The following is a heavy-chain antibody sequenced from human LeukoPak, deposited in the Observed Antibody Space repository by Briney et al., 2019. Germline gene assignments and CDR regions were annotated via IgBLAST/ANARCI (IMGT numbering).Heavy chain of an antibody. D-gene: IGHD2-2*02. CDR1: GYTFTSYG. CDR3: ARDDPVVPAAIPGDY. J-gene: IGHJ4*02. V-gene: IGHV1-18*01. CDR2: ISAYNGNT. Sequence: ASVKVSCKASGYTFTSYGISWVRRAPGQGLEWMGWISAYNGNTNYAQKLQGRVTMTTDTSTSAAYMELRSLRSDDTAVYYCARDDPVVPAAIPGDYWGQGTLVTVSS.